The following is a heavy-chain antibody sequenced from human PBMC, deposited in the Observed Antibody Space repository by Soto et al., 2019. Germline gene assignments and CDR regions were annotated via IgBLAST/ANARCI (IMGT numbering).Heavy chain of an antibody. V-gene: IGHV3-11*01. CDR1: GFTFSDYY. J-gene: IGHJ4*02. D-gene: IGHD3-10*01. CDR2: ISGSGNTI. CDR3: ASDLYYYASGY. Sequence: QVQLVESGGGLVKPGGSLRLSCAASGFTFSDYYMTWIRQPPGKGLEWLSYISGSGNTIYYADSVKGRFTVSRDNARNSLYLQMNSLRAEDTAFYYCASDLYYYASGYWGQGTLVTVSS.